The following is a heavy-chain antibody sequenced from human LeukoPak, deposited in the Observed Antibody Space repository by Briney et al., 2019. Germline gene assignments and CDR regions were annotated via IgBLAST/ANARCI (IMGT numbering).Heavy chain of an antibody. CDR1: GFTFSTYA. Sequence: QTGGSLRLSCAASGFTFSTYAMCWVRQAPGTGLGWVSAISGSGGGTYYADSVKGRFTISRDNSKNTLYLQMSSLRAEDTAIYYCAKDSCSSTTCYWDYWGQGTLVTVSS. D-gene: IGHD2-2*01. CDR3: AKDSCSSTTCYWDY. J-gene: IGHJ4*02. V-gene: IGHV3-23*01. CDR2: ISGSGGGT.